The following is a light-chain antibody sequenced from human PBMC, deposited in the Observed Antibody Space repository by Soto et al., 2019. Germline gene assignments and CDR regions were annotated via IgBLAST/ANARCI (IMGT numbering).Light chain of an antibody. CDR2: DVS. Sequence: QSVLTQPRSVSGSPGQSVTISCTGTSSDVGGYNYVSWYQQHPGKAPKLMIYDVSKWPSGVPDRFSGSKSGNTASLTISGLQAEDEADYSCCSYAGSNYVFGTGTKLTVL. CDR3: CSYAGSNYV. J-gene: IGLJ1*01. V-gene: IGLV2-11*01. CDR1: SSDVGGYNY.